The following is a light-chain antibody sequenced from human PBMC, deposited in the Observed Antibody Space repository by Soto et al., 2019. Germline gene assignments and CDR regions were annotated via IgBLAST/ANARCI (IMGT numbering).Light chain of an antibody. CDR1: QSISSDY. Sequence: EIVLTQSQGTLSLSPGERDTLSCRASQSISSDYLAWYQQKPGQAPRLLLYAASIRAAGIPDTFGGSGSGTDFTLTISRLEPEQFAVYYCQQYGISPLTFGGVTKMDIK. J-gene: IGKJ4*01. CDR2: AAS. V-gene: IGKV3-20*01. CDR3: QQYGISPLT.